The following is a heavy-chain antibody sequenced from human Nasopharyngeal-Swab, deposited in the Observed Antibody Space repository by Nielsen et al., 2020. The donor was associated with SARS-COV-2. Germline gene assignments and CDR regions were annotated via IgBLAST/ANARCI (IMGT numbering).Heavy chain of an antibody. Sequence: WIRQPPGKGLEWIGEINHSGSTNYNPSLKSRVTISVDTSKNQFSLKLSSVTAADTAVYYCARVVTWGYSYGYGGTHVAHGIYFDCWGQGTLVTVSS. CDR2: INHSGST. J-gene: IGHJ4*02. V-gene: IGHV4-34*01. CDR3: ARVVTWGYSYGYGGTHVAHGIYFDC. D-gene: IGHD5-18*01.